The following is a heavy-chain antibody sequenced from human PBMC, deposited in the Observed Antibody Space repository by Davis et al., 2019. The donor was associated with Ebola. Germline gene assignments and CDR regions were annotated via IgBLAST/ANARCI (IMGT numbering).Heavy chain of an antibody. J-gene: IGHJ6*02. CDR1: GYTFTSYG. V-gene: IGHV1-18*01. CDR2: ISAYNGNT. Sequence: ASVKVSCKASGYTFTSYGISWVRQAPGQGLEWMGWISAYNGNTNYAQKLQGRVTMTTDTSTSTVYMELSSLRSEDTAVYYCARDLNGDFRDYYYYYGMDVWGQGTTVTVSS. D-gene: IGHD3-3*01. CDR3: ARDLNGDFRDYYYYYGMDV.